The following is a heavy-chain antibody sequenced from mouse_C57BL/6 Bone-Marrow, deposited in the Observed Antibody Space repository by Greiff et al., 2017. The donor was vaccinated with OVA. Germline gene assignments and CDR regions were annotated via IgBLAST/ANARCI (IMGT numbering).Heavy chain of an antibody. CDR1: GFTFTDYY. Sequence: VQLKESGGGLVQPGGSLSLSCAASGFTFTDYYMSWVRQPPGKALEWLGFIRNKANGYTTEYSASVKGRFTISRDNSQSILYLQMNALRAEDSATYYCARLDTTVVVDYWGQGTTLTVSS. CDR2: IRNKANGYTT. J-gene: IGHJ2*01. V-gene: IGHV7-3*01. D-gene: IGHD1-1*01. CDR3: ARLDTTVVVDY.